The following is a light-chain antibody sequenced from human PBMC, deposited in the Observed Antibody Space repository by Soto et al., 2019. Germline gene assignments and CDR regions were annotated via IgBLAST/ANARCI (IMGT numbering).Light chain of an antibody. J-gene: IGKJ5*01. CDR3: QQYQTYST. CDR1: QRIINW. V-gene: IGKV1-5*01. CDR2: DAS. Sequence: GDRVTITCRASQRIINWLAWXXQXPXXXPXXLIYDASSLGSRVPSRFSGSGSGTEFTLNISSLQPDDFATYFCQQYQTYSTFGHAIPLEIK.